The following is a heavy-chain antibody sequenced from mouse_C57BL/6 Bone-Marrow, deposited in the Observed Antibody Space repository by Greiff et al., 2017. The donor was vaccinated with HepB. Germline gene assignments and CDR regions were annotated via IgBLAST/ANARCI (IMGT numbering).Heavy chain of an antibody. Sequence: QVQLQQPGAELVKPGASVQQSCKASGYTFTSYWMHWVKQRPGRGLEWIGRIDPNSGGTKYNEKFKSKATLTVDKPAITAYMQLSSLTSEDSAVYYCAKWFDFWGTGATITVCS. J-gene: IGHJ1*03. V-gene: IGHV1-72*01. CDR3: AKWFDF. CDR2: IDPNSGGT. CDR1: GYTFTSYW.